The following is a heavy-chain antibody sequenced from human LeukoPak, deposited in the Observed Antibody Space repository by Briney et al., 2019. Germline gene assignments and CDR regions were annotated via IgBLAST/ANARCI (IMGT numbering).Heavy chain of an antibody. CDR1: GFTFSSYW. CDR2: IKQDGSEK. CDR3: ARIVGAIGFYFDY. D-gene: IGHD1-26*01. J-gene: IGHJ4*02. V-gene: IGHV3-7*01. Sequence: GGSLRLSCAASGFTFSSYWMSWVRQAPGKGLEWVANIKQDGSEKYYVDSVKGRFTISRDNDKNSLYLQMNSLRAEDTAVYYCARIVGAIGFYFDYWGQGTLVTVSS.